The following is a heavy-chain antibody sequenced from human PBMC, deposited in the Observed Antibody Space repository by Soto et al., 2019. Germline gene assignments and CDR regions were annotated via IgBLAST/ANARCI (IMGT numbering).Heavy chain of an antibody. CDR1: GYTFTSYG. J-gene: IGHJ6*02. CDR2: ISAYNGNT. Sequence: ASVKVSGKASGYTFTSYGISWVRQAPGQGLEWMGWISAYNGNTNYAQKLQGRVTMTTDTSTSTAYMELRSLRSDDTAVYYCARDVLRFLEWLPPSYYYYGMDVWGQGTTVTVSS. V-gene: IGHV1-18*01. CDR3: ARDVLRFLEWLPPSYYYYGMDV. D-gene: IGHD3-3*01.